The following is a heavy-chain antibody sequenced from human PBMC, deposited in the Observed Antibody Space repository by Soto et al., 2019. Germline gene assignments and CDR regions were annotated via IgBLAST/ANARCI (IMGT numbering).Heavy chain of an antibody. CDR3: ARDRGYCSSTSCYMSRGMDV. Sequence: GASVKVSCKASGGTFSSYAISWVRQAPGQGLEWMGGIIPIFGTANYAQKFQGRVTITADESTSTAYMELSSLRSEDTAVYYCARDRGYCSSTSCYMSRGMDVWGQGTTVTVSS. D-gene: IGHD2-2*02. J-gene: IGHJ6*02. CDR2: IIPIFGTA. CDR1: GGTFSSYA. V-gene: IGHV1-69*13.